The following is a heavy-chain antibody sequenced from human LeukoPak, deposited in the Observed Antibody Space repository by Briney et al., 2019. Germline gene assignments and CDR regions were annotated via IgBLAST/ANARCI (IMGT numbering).Heavy chain of an antibody. D-gene: IGHD3-22*01. CDR2: IYYSGST. Sequence: TSETLSLTCTVSGGSISSGDYYWSWIRQPPGKGLEWIGYIYYSGSTYYNPSLKSRVTITVDTSKNQFSLKLSSVTAADTAVYYCARVGYDCSGYYHDAFDIWGQGTMVTVSS. J-gene: IGHJ3*02. CDR3: ARVGYDCSGYYHDAFDI. V-gene: IGHV4-30-4*08. CDR1: GGSISSGDYY.